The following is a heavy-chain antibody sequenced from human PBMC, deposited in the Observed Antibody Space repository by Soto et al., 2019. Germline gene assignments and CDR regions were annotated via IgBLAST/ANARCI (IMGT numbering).Heavy chain of an antibody. Sequence: SETLSLICTVSGGSISSYYWSWIRQPPGKGLEWIGYIYYSGSTNYNPSLKSRVTISVDTSKNQLSLKLSSVTAADTAVYYCARRYGYYFDYWGPGTLVTVSS. J-gene: IGHJ4*02. CDR2: IYYSGST. D-gene: IGHD4-17*01. CDR3: ARRYGYYFDY. V-gene: IGHV4-59*08. CDR1: GGSISSYY.